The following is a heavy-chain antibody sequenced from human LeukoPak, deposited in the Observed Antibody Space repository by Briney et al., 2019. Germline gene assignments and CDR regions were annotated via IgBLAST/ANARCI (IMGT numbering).Heavy chain of an antibody. CDR2: TYYRSKWYN. J-gene: IGHJ5*02. Sequence: SQTLSLTRAISGDSVSSNSAAWNWIRQSPSRGLEWLGRTYYRSKWYNDYAVSVKSRITINPDTSKNQFSLQLNSVTPEDTAVYYCARDGTYYYDSSGYYWFDPWGQGTLVTVSS. V-gene: IGHV6-1*01. CDR1: GDSVSSNSAA. CDR3: ARDGTYYYDSSGYYWFDP. D-gene: IGHD3-22*01.